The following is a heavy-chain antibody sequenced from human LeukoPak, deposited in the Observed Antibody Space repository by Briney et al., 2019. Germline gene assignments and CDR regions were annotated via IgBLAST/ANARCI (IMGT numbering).Heavy chain of an antibody. J-gene: IGHJ4*02. Sequence: PGGSLRLSCAASGFTFSSYAMSWVRQAPGKGLEWVSAISGSGGSTYYADSVKGRFTISKDNSKNTLYLQMNSLRAEDTAVYYCAKGGRFLEWYPIGYFDYWGQGTLVTVSS. CDR3: AKGGRFLEWYPIGYFDY. CDR1: GFTFSSYA. CDR2: ISGSGGST. D-gene: IGHD3-3*01. V-gene: IGHV3-23*01.